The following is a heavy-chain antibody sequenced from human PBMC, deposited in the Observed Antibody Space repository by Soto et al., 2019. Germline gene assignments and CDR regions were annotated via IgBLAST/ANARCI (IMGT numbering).Heavy chain of an antibody. CDR3: ARGLLWFGELFTHYYYMDV. CDR2: IYYSGST. Sequence: PSLTCTVSGGSISSYYWSWIRQPPGKGLEWIGYIYYSGSTNYNPTLKSRVTISVDTSKNQFSLKLSSVTAADTAVYYCARGLLWFGELFTHYYYMDVWGKGTTVTVSS. J-gene: IGHJ6*03. CDR1: GGSISSYY. D-gene: IGHD3-10*01. V-gene: IGHV4-59*01.